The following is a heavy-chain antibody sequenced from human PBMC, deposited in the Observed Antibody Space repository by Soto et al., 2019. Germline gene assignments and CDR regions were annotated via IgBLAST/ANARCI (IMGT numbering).Heavy chain of an antibody. J-gene: IGHJ6*02. D-gene: IGHD6-13*01. CDR2: VYSGGGT. Sequence: TVVGGSLGDYCLSWIIQSTGKGLEWIGYVYSGGGTNYSPSFMGRVTISVDTTDNQFSLKLNSVTAADTAVYYCAKPRLSIAAAGKNYYYGMDVCGQGTTVTVSS. CDR1: GGSLGDYC. V-gene: IGHV4-59*01. CDR3: AKPRLSIAAAGKNYYYGMDV.